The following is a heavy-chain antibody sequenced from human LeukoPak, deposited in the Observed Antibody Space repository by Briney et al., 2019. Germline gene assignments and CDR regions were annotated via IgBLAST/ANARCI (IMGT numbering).Heavy chain of an antibody. CDR3: ARTLPFFELLQKPPYFDY. Sequence: PSETLSLTCTVSGGSISSYYWSWIRQPPGKGLEWIGYIYYSGSTNYNPSLKSRVTISVDTSKNQFSLKLSSVTAADTAVYYCARTLPFFELLQKPPYFDYWGQGTLVTVSS. J-gene: IGHJ4*02. CDR1: GGSISSYY. V-gene: IGHV4-59*01. CDR2: IYYSGST. D-gene: IGHD3-3*01.